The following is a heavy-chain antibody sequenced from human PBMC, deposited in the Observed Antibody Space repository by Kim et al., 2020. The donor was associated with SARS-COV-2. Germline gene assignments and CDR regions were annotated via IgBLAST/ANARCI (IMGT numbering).Heavy chain of an antibody. J-gene: IGHJ6*02. CDR1: GFTFSSYA. Sequence: GGSLRLSCAASGFTFSSYAMHWVRQAPGKGLEWVAVIWYDGSNKYYADSVKGRFIISRDNSKNTLYLQMNSLRAEDTAVYYCANAGILTPAADYYYGMDVWGQGTTVTVSS. CDR3: ANAGILTPAADYYYGMDV. CDR2: IWYDGSNK. D-gene: IGHD3-9*01. V-gene: IGHV3-33*06.